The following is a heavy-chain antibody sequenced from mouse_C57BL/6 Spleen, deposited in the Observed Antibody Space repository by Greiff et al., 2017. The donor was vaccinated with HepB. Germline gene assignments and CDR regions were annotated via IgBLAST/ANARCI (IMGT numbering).Heavy chain of an antibody. CDR2: IHPNSGST. J-gene: IGHJ1*03. CDR3: ARHYGSSYGWYFDV. D-gene: IGHD1-1*01. CDR1: GYTFTSYW. V-gene: IGHV1-64*01. Sequence: QVQLQQPGAELVKPGASVKLSCKASGYTFTSYWMHWVKQRPGQGLEWIGMIHPNSGSTNYNEKFKSKATLTVDKSSSTAYMQLSSLTSEDSAVYYCARHYGSSYGWYFDVWGTGTTVTVSS.